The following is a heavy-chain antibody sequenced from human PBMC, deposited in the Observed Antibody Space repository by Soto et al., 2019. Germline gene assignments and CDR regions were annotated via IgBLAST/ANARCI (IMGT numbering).Heavy chain of an antibody. V-gene: IGHV5-51*01. CDR3: ARHDSPSVIYYYYGMDV. CDR2: IYPDDSDT. CDR1: GYTFTSYW. J-gene: IGHJ6*02. Sequence: PGESLKISCKGSGYTFTSYWIGWVRQMPGKGLEWMGIIYPDDSDTRYSPSFQGQVTISADKSISTAYLQWSSLKASDTAIYYCARHDSPSVIYYYYGMDVWGQGTTVTVSS. D-gene: IGHD2-15*01.